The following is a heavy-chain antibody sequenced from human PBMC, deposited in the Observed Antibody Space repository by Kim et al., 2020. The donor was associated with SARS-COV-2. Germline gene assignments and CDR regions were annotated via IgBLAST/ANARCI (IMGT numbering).Heavy chain of an antibody. J-gene: IGHJ4*02. CDR3: ARDWNWGIEV. V-gene: IGHV3-48*02. CDR2: ISVTDAI. CDR1: GFTFTTYN. D-gene: IGHD7-27*01. Sequence: GGSLRLSCAASGFTFTTYNMNWVRQAPGKGLEWISYISVTDAIYYADSVKGRFTIFRDYAKNSLDLQMNSLRDEDTAVYYCARDWNWGIEVWGQGTLVTV.